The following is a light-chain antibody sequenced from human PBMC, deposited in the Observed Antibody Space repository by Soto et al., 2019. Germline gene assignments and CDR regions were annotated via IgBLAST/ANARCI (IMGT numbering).Light chain of an antibody. CDR3: QQSYTTPYT. V-gene: IGKV1-39*01. Sequence: DIQMTQSPSSLSASVGDRVTITCRASQSISNFLNWYQQKPGKAPELLFYAASSLHSGVPSRFSGSGSGTNFTRTISSQQPEDFATYSCQQSYTTPYTFGQGTKLEIK. J-gene: IGKJ2*01. CDR2: AAS. CDR1: QSISNF.